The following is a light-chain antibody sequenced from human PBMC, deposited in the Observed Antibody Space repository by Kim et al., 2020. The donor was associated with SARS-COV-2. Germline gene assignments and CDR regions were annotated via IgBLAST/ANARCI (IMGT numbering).Light chain of an antibody. Sequence: DIQMTQSPSTLSASVGDRVTITCRASQSIGAGLAWYQQKPGKAPKLLIYDASSLESGVPSRFSGSGSGTEFTLTISSLQPDDFATYYCQQYDTYACFGQGTKVDIK. J-gene: IGKJ1*01. CDR2: DAS. CDR1: QSIGAG. V-gene: IGKV1-5*01. CDR3: QQYDTYAC.